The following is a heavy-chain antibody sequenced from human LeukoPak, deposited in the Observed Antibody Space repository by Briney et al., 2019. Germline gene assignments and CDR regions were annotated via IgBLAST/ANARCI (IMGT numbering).Heavy chain of an antibody. CDR3: ARNQWLAHDAFDV. J-gene: IGHJ3*01. CDR1: GGSISRFY. CDR2: TYYSGRT. D-gene: IGHD6-19*01. V-gene: IGHV4-59*01. Sequence: PSETLSRTGTGSGGSISRFYWSWIPPPPGKGLEWIGNTYYSGRTNYNPSPKSRATIPVDTSKNPFSLKRRSITAADTAAYYYARNQWLAHDAFDVWGQGTMVTVSS.